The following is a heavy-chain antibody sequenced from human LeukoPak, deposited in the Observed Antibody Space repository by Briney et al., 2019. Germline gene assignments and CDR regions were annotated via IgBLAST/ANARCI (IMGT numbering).Heavy chain of an antibody. CDR1: GYSISSGYY. CDR3: ARAYYYDSSGYYNAPYYFDY. D-gene: IGHD3-22*01. CDR2: IYHSGST. Sequence: SETLSLTCAVSGYSISSGYYWGWIRQPPGKGLEWIGSIYHSGSTYYNPSLKSRVTISVDTSKNQFSLKLSSVTAADTAVYYCARAYYYDSSGYYNAPYYFDYWGQGTLVTVSS. J-gene: IGHJ4*02. V-gene: IGHV4-38-2*01.